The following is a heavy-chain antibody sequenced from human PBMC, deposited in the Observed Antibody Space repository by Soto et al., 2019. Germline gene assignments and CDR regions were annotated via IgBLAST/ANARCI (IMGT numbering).Heavy chain of an antibody. Sequence: QVQLQQWGAGLLKPSETLSLTCAVYGGSFSGYYWSWIRQPPGKGLEWIGEINHSGSTNYNPSLKSRVTISVDTSKNQFSLKLSSVTAADTAVYYCASRSRVEYGDYEGYYFDYWGQGTLVTVSS. D-gene: IGHD4-17*01. V-gene: IGHV4-34*01. CDR2: INHSGST. J-gene: IGHJ4*02. CDR3: ASRSRVEYGDYEGYYFDY. CDR1: GGSFSGYY.